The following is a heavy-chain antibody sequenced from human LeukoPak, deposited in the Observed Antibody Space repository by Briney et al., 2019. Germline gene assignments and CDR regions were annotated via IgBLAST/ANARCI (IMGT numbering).Heavy chain of an antibody. J-gene: IGHJ6*03. Sequence: GGSLRLSCAASGFTFSSYAMSWVRQAPGKGLEWVSAISGSGGSTYYADSVKGRFTISRDNSKNTLYLQMNSLRAEDTAVYYCAGAAAMVTYYYYMDVWGKGTTVTVSS. CDR3: AGAAAMVTYYYYMDV. D-gene: IGHD2-2*01. CDR1: GFTFSSYA. V-gene: IGHV3-23*01. CDR2: ISGSGGST.